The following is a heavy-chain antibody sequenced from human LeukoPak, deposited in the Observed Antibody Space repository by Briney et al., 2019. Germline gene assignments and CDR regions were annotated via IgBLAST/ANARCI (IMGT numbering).Heavy chain of an antibody. CDR3: ARDVGYFDY. CDR1: GGSISRSSFY. D-gene: IGHD2-15*01. J-gene: IGHJ4*02. V-gene: IGHV4-39*07. Sequence: SETLSLTCSVSGGSISRSSFYWGWIRQPPGQGLEWIGSISYTETTYYNPSLKSRVTISVDTSKNQFSLKLSSVTAADTTVYYCARDVGYFDYWGQGTLVSVSS. CDR2: ISYTETT.